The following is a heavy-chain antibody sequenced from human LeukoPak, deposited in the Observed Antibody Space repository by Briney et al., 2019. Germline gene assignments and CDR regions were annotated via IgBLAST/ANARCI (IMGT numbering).Heavy chain of an antibody. D-gene: IGHD6-13*01. J-gene: IGHJ1*01. CDR1: GGSFSGYY. V-gene: IGHV4-34*01. CDR3: AGGSSSWSFQH. Sequence: PSETLSLTCAVYGGSFSGYYWSWIRQPPGKGLEWIGEINHSGSTNYNPSLKSRVTISVDTSKNQFSLKLSSVTAADTAVYYCAGGSSSWSFQHWGQGTLVTVSS. CDR2: INHSGST.